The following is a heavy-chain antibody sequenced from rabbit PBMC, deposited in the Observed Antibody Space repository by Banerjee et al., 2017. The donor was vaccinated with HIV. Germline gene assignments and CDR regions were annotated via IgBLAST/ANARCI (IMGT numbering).Heavy chain of an antibody. Sequence: QSLEESGRDLVQPEGSLTLTCKASGFDLSSYYYMCWVRQAPGKGLEWIGCIYTGTGSTYYASWAKGRFTISKTSSTTVTLQMTSLTVADTATYFCARDLSSVSLWGQGTLVTVS. CDR2: IYTGTGST. J-gene: IGHJ3*01. D-gene: IGHD1-1*01. CDR3: ARDLSSVSL. V-gene: IGHV1S40*01. CDR1: GFDLSSYYY.